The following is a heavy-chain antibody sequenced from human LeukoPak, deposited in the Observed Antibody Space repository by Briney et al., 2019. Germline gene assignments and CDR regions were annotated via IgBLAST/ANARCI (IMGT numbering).Heavy chain of an antibody. D-gene: IGHD3-3*01. V-gene: IGHV3-30*02. CDR1: TFTFSSYG. Sequence: GGSLRLSCAASTFTFSSYGMHWVRQAPGKGLEWVAFIRSDGTIKYYADSVKGRFTISRDNSKNTLYLQMNSLRTEDTAVYYCAKDEIFGSSWTFDYWGQGTLVTVSS. J-gene: IGHJ4*02. CDR3: AKDEIFGSSWTFDY. CDR2: IRSDGTIK.